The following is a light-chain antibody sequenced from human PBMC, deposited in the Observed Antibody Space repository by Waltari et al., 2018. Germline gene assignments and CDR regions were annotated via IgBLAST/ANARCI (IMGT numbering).Light chain of an antibody. V-gene: IGKV3-15*01. CDR1: QSVSSN. J-gene: IGKJ3*01. CDR2: GAS. CDR3: QQYNNWPPEGVT. Sequence: EIVMTQSPATLSVSPGERATLSCRASQSVSSNLAWYQQKPGQAPRLLIYGASTRATGTPARFSGSGSGTEFTLTISSLQSEDFAVYYCQQYNNWPPEGVTFGPGTKVDIK.